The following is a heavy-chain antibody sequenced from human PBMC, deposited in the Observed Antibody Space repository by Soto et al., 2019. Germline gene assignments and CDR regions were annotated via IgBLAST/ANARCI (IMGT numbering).Heavy chain of an antibody. V-gene: IGHV1-18*01. Sequence: QVHLVQSGAEVKKPGASVKVSCKGSGYAFTTYGITWVRQAPGQGLEWMGWISAHNGNTNYAQKLQGRVTVTRDTSTSTAYMALRSRRSDGPAVYYCARGRDGDYWGQGALVTVSS. J-gene: IGHJ4*02. CDR2: ISAHNGNT. CDR3: ARGRDGDY. D-gene: IGHD6-6*01. CDR1: GYAFTTYG.